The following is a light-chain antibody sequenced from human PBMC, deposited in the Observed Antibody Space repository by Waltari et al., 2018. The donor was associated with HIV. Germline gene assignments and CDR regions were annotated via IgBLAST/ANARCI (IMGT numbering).Light chain of an antibody. CDR1: TSTIGNNY. CDR3: ETWDTSLSVYV. Sequence: QSVLTQPPSVSAAPGQPVAISCSGSTSTIGNNYVSWYQPLPGTAPRHLIYENSKRFSGIPERFSGFKSDTSATLGITGLQSGDEADYYCETWDTSLSVYVFGGGTRVTVL. J-gene: IGLJ1*01. CDR2: ENS. V-gene: IGLV1-51*01.